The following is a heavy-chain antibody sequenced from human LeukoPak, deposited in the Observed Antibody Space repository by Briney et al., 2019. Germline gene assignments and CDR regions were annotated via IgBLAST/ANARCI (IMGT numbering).Heavy chain of an antibody. V-gene: IGHV4-34*01. Sequence: SETLSLTCAVYGGSFSGYYWSWIRQPPGKGLEWIGEINHSGSTNYNPSLKSRVTISVDTSKNQFSLKLSSVTAADTAVYYCARVRYTGYSSSWYYFDYWGQGTLVTVSS. D-gene: IGHD6-13*01. J-gene: IGHJ4*02. CDR2: INHSGST. CDR3: ARVRYTGYSSSWYYFDY. CDR1: GGSFSGYY.